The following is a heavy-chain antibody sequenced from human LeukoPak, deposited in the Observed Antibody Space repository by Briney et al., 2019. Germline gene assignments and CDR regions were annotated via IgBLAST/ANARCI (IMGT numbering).Heavy chain of an antibody. Sequence: GGSLRLSCAASGFTFSSYDMHWVRQPTGRGLEWVSTIGSDGETYYAGSVKGRFTISRENAKQSLYLQMNSLRVGDTAVYYCARASGWGMDVRGQGTTVTVSS. V-gene: IGHV3-13*04. D-gene: IGHD3-10*01. CDR2: IGSDGET. J-gene: IGHJ6*02. CDR3: ARASGWGMDV. CDR1: GFTFSSYD.